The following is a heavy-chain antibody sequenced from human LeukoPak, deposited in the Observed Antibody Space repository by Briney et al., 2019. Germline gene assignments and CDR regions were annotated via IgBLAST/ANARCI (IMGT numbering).Heavy chain of an antibody. CDR3: ARASAGTVVNWFDP. CDR1: GFTVSSNY. Sequence: PGGSLRLSCAASGFTVSSNYMSWVRQAPGKGLEWVSVIYSGGSTYYADSVKGRFTISRDNSKNTLYLQMNSLRAEDTAVYYCARASAGTVVNWFDPWGQGTLVTVSS. J-gene: IGHJ5*02. CDR2: IYSGGST. D-gene: IGHD2-2*01. V-gene: IGHV3-66*01.